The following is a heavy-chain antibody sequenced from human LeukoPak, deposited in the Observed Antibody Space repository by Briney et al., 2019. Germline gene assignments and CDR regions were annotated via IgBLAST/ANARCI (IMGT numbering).Heavy chain of an antibody. CDR2: IKEDGSDK. Sequence: GGSLRLSCAVSGFTFSDYWMTWVRQAPGRGLEWVANIKEDGSDKQYVDSVQGRFTISRDNAENSLYLQMNSLRAEDTAVYYCAREAPYGSGSPFDYWGQGTLVTVSS. CDR3: AREAPYGSGSPFDY. J-gene: IGHJ4*02. D-gene: IGHD3-10*01. CDR1: GFTFSDYW. V-gene: IGHV3-7*03.